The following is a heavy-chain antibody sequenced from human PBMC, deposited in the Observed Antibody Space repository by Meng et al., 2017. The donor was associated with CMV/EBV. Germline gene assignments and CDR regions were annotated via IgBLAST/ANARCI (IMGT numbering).Heavy chain of an antibody. V-gene: IGHV1-8*01. CDR2: MNPNSGNT. Sequence: ASVKVSCKASGYTFTSYDINWVRQATGQGLEWMGWMNPNSGNTGYAQKFQVRVTMTRNTSISTAYMELSSLRSEDTAVYYCARGTWGVDWFDPWGQGTPVTVSS. J-gene: IGHJ5*02. CDR3: ARGTWGVDWFDP. D-gene: IGHD3-16*01. CDR1: GYTFTSYD.